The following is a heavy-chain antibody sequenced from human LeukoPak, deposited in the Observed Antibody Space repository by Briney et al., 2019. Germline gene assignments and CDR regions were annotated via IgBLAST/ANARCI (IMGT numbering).Heavy chain of an antibody. Sequence: GGSLRLSCAASGFTFSSYAMSWVRQAPGKGLEWVSGVSGSGVDTYYADSVKGRFIISRDNSKDTLYLQINSLRAEDTAVYYCAKDMSDFWSGLYYFDYWGQGTLVTVAS. J-gene: IGHJ4*02. CDR3: AKDMSDFWSGLYYFDY. V-gene: IGHV3-23*01. CDR2: VSGSGVDT. D-gene: IGHD3-3*01. CDR1: GFTFSSYA.